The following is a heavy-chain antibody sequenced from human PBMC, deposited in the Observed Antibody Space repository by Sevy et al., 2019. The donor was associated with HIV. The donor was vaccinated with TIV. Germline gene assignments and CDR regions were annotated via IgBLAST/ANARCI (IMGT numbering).Heavy chain of an antibody. CDR3: TTGSAIVVVPAAIGPYNWFDP. CDR2: IKSKTDGGTT. V-gene: IGHV3-15*01. D-gene: IGHD2-2*01. Sequence: GGSLRLSCAASGFTFSNAWMSWVRQAPGKGLEWVGRIKSKTDGGTTDYAAPVKGRFTIQRDDSKNTLYLQMNSLKTEDTAVYYCTTGSAIVVVPAAIGPYNWFDPWGQGTLVTVSS. J-gene: IGHJ5*02. CDR1: GFTFSNAW.